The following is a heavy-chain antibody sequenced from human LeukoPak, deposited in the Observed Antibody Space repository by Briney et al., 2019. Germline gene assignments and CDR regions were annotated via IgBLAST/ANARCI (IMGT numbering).Heavy chain of an antibody. D-gene: IGHD6-13*01. J-gene: IGHJ5*02. CDR1: GYTFTGYY. CDR3: ARGRVGRYSSSWFDP. V-gene: IGHV1-2*02. CDR2: INPNSGGT. Sequence: ASVKVSCKASGYTFTGYYMHWVRQAPGQGLEWMGWINPNSGGTNYAQKFQGRATMTRDTSISTAYMELSRLRSDDTAVYYCARGRVGRYSSSWFDPWGQGTLVTVSS.